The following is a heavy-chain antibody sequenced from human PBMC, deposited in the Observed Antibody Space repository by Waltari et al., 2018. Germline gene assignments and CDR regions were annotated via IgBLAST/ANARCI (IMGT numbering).Heavy chain of an antibody. J-gene: IGHJ4*02. Sequence: EVRLEVSGGGLVQPGGSLGLSCAACGFAFSSYWLHWVRQAQGKGLVWVSRIDNDGSGTTYADSVMGRFTISRDNAKNTVYLEMNSLRAEDTAVYYCSRSPAGYSRSDYWGQGTL. V-gene: IGHV3-74*01. CDR3: SRSPAGYSRSDY. CDR2: IDNDGSGT. D-gene: IGHD5-18*01. CDR1: GFAFSSYW.